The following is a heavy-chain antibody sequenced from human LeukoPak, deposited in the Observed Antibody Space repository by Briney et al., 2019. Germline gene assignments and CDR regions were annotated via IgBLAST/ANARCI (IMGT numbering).Heavy chain of an antibody. CDR3: ARDQRGWYDSSGYYDY. V-gene: IGHV6-1*01. CDR2: TYYRSKWYN. CDR1: GDSVSSNSAA. J-gene: IGHJ4*02. Sequence: SQTLSLTCAISGDSVSSNSAAWNWIRQSPSRGLEWLGRTYYRSKWYNDYAVSVKSRITINPDTSKNQFSLQLNSVTPEDTAVYYCARDQRGWYDSSGYYDYWGQGTLVTVSS. D-gene: IGHD3-22*01.